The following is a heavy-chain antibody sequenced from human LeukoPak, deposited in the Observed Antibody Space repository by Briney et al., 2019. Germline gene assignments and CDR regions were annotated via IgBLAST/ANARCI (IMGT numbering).Heavy chain of an antibody. V-gene: IGHV4-59*01. D-gene: IGHD2-15*01. CDR1: GGSISSYY. J-gene: IGHJ6*03. Sequence: PSETLSLTCTVSGGSISSYYWSWIRQPPGKGLEWIGYIYYSGSTNYNPSLKSRVTISVDTSKNQFSLKLSSVTAADTAVYYCARDTLGYCSGGSCYYYYMDVWGKGATVTVSS. CDR3: ARDTLGYCSGGSCYYYYMDV. CDR2: IYYSGST.